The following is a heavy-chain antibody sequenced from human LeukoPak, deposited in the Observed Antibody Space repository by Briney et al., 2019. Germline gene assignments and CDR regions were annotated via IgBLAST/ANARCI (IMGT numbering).Heavy chain of an antibody. J-gene: IGHJ5*02. CDR1: GFTFSDYY. D-gene: IGHD1-26*01. Sequence: GGSLRLSCAASGFTFSDYYMTWIRQAPGKGLEWISYISSSGSIISYADSVKGRFTISRDNAKNSLYLQMNSLRAEDTAVYYCARAGSGRSPDWFDPWGQGTLVTVSS. CDR2: ISSSGSII. V-gene: IGHV3-11*04. CDR3: ARAGSGRSPDWFDP.